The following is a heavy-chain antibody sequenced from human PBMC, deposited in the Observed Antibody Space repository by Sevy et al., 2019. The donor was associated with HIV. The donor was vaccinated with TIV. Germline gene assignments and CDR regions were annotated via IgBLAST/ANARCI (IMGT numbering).Heavy chain of an antibody. CDR2: INSDGSST. V-gene: IGHV3-74*01. CDR3: TRVRAATTTGWANWFDP. D-gene: IGHD4-4*01. Sequence: GGSLRLSCAASGFTFRNYWMHWVRQAPGKGLVWVSRINSDGSSTSYADSVKGRFTISRDNAKNTQYLQMNSLRAEDTALYYCTRVRAATTTGWANWFDPWGQGTLVTVSS. J-gene: IGHJ5*02. CDR1: GFTFRNYW.